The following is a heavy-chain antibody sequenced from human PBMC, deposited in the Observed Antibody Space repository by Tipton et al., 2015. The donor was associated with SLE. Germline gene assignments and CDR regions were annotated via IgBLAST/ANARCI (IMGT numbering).Heavy chain of an antibody. V-gene: IGHV3-21*03. CDR3: AGSEPGIAAAGPTDAFDI. Sequence: GSLRLSCAASGFTFSSYSMNWVRQAPGKGLEWVSSISSSSSCIYYADSVKGRFTISRDNAKNSLYLQMNSLRAEDTAVYYCAGSEPGIAAAGPTDAFDIWGQGTMVTVSS. CDR1: GFTFSSYS. CDR2: ISSSSSCI. D-gene: IGHD6-13*01. J-gene: IGHJ3*02.